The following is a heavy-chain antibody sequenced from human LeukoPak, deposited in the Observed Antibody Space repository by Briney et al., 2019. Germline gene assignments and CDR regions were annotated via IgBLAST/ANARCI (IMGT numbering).Heavy chain of an antibody. CDR2: IKPDGNEK. Sequence: GGSLRLSCAASGLTFTDFWMNWVRLAAGRGLEWLANIKPDGNEKYYVDSVKGRFAISRDNAKNEVYLEMNSLRAEDTGVYYCSGRDSSRSPRAYWGQGTLVRVSS. J-gene: IGHJ4*02. CDR3: SGRDSSRSPRAY. V-gene: IGHV3-7*01. D-gene: IGHD2-2*01. CDR1: GLTFTDFW.